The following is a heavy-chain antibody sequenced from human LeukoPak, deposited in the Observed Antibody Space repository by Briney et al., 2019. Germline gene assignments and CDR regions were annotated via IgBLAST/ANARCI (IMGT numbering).Heavy chain of an antibody. CDR1: GYTLTELS. J-gene: IGHJ4*02. CDR2: IIPIFGTA. V-gene: IGHV1-69*13. D-gene: IGHD3-22*01. CDR3: AQYYYDSSGYPEWGY. Sequence: SVKVSCKVSGYTLTELSMHWVRQAPGQGLEWMGGIIPIFGTANYAQKFQGRVTITADESTSTAYMELSSLRSEDTAVYYCAQYYYDSSGYPEWGYWGQGTLVTVSS.